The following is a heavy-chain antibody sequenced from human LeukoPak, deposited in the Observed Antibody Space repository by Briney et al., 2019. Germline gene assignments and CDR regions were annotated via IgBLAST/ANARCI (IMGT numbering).Heavy chain of an antibody. V-gene: IGHV3-7*01. CDR2: IKPDGSDQ. CDR3: ARESREGLNPVLSFDY. D-gene: IGHD5-24*01. Sequence: HPGGSLRLSRNPSGFAFTTKWMSWVRQAPGKGLEWVGYIKPDGSDQYYVDSVRGRFTISRDNAQDSLYLQMNSLRDEDWRVYYCARESREGLNPVLSFDYWGQGTHVSVSS. J-gene: IGHJ4*02. CDR1: GFAFTTKW.